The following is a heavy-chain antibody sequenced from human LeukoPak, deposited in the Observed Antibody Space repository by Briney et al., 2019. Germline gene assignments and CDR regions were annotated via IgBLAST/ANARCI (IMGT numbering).Heavy chain of an antibody. Sequence: GGSLRLSCAASGFTFSSYEMNWVRQAPGKGLEWVANIKQDGSEKYYVDSVKGRFNISRDNAKNSLYLQMNSLRAEDTAVYYCARDNRYGFFKDGMGAFGYWGQGTLVTVSS. D-gene: IGHD3-16*01. CDR1: GFTFSSYE. J-gene: IGHJ4*02. CDR2: IKQDGSEK. CDR3: ARDNRYGFFKDGMGAFGY. V-gene: IGHV3-7*03.